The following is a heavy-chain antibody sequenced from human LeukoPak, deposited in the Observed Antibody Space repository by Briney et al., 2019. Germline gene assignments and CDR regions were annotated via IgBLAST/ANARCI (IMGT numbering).Heavy chain of an antibody. CDR3: AACSGYYQYFDY. CDR1: GFSVSSNY. Sequence: PGGSLRLSCAASGFSVSSNYMSWVRQAPGKGLEWVSVIYRGGNTYYADSVKGRFTISRDSSKNTLYLQMNGLRAEDTAVYYCAACSGYYQYFDYWGQGTLVTVSS. V-gene: IGHV3-66*01. D-gene: IGHD3-22*01. CDR2: IYRGGNT. J-gene: IGHJ4*02.